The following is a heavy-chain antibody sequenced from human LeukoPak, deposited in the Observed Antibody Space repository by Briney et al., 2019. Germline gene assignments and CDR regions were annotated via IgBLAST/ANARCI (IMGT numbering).Heavy chain of an antibody. Sequence: EASVKVSCKASGGTFSSYAISWVRQAPGQGLEWMGGIIPIFGTANYAQKFQGRVTITTDESTSTAYMELSSLRSEDTAVYYCASPGITMVRGVIRYYFDYWGQGTLVTVSS. D-gene: IGHD3-10*01. CDR1: GGTFSSYA. V-gene: IGHV1-69*05. CDR2: IIPIFGTA. CDR3: ASPGITMVRGVIRYYFDY. J-gene: IGHJ4*02.